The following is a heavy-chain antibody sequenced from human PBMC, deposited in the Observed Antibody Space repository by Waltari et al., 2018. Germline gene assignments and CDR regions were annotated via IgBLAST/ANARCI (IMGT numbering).Heavy chain of an antibody. CDR3: ARNYYYGMDV. CDR1: GFTFSSYS. J-gene: IGHJ6*02. V-gene: IGHV3-21*01. CDR2: ISSSSSYI. Sequence: EVQLVESGGGLVKPGRSLRLSCAASGFTFSSYSMNWVRQAPGKGLEWVSSISSSSSYIYYADSVKGRFTISRDNAKNSLYLQMNSLRAEDTAVYYCARNYYYGMDVWGQGTTVTVSS.